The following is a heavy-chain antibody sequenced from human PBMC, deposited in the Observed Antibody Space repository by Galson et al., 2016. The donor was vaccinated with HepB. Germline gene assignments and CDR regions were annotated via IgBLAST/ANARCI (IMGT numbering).Heavy chain of an antibody. J-gene: IGHJ3*01. CDR3: ARESGSYYEGYCLDV. CDR2: IGAAGET. D-gene: IGHD1-26*01. Sequence: SLRLSCATSGFTFNNHDMHWVRQAPGEGLEWVSGIGAAGETYYAGSVKGRFTISREDAKSSLFLQMNNLTAGDTAVYYCARESGSYYEGYCLDVWGQGTVVTVAS. CDR1: GFTFNNHD. V-gene: IGHV3-13*01.